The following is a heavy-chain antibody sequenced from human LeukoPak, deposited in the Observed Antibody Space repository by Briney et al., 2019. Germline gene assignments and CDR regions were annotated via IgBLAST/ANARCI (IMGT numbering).Heavy chain of an antibody. CDR2: IRYDGSNK. Sequence: RPGGSLRLSCAASGFTFSSYGMHWVRQAPGKGLEWVAFIRYDGSNKYYADSVKGRFTISRDNSKNTLYLQMNSLRAEDTAVYYCAKRTKVSSSWYISDYWGQGTLVTVSS. CDR3: AKRTKVSSSWYISDY. J-gene: IGHJ4*02. D-gene: IGHD6-13*01. V-gene: IGHV3-30*02. CDR1: GFTFSSYG.